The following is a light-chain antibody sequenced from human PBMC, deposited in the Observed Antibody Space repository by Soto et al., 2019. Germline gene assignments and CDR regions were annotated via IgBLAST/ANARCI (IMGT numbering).Light chain of an antibody. J-gene: IGKJ2*01. CDR2: DAS. V-gene: IGKV3-11*01. CDR1: QSVSSY. CDR3: QQRSNWHT. Sequence: EIVLTQSPATLSLSPGERATLSCRASQSVSSYLAWDQQKPGQAPRLLIYDASNRATGSPARFSGSGSGTDFTLTISSLEPEEFAVYYCQQRSNWHTFGQGTKLAIK.